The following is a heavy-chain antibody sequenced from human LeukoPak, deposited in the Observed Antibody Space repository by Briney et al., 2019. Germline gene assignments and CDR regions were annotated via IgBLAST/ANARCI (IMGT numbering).Heavy chain of an antibody. J-gene: IGHJ4*02. CDR3: ARGAYYYED. CDR2: ISSSSSTI. V-gene: IGHV3-48*01. CDR1: GFTFTSYS. Sequence: GGSLRLSCAASGFTFTSYSMNWVRQAPGKGLEWVSYISSSSSTIYYADSVKGRFTISRDNAKNSLYLQMNSLRAEDTAVYYCARGAYYYEDWGQGTLVTVSS. D-gene: IGHD3-22*01.